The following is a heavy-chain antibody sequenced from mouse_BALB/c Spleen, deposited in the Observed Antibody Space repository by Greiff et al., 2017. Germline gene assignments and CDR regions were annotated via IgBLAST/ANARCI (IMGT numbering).Heavy chain of an antibody. V-gene: IGHV5-6*03. J-gene: IGHJ3*01. CDR2: ISSGGSYT. D-gene: IGHD2-4*01. CDR1: GFTFSSYG. CDR3: ARQRAYDYGFAY. Sequence: EVKLVESGGGLVQPGGSLKLSCAASGFTFSSYGMSWVRQTPDKRLEWVATISSGGSYTYYPDSVKGRFTISRDNAKNTLYLQMSSLKSEDTAMYYCARQRAYDYGFAYWGQGTLVTVSA.